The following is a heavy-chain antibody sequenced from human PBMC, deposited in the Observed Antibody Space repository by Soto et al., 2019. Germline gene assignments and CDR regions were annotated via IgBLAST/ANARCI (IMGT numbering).Heavy chain of an antibody. V-gene: IGHV3-53*01. CDR3: ARDLGDFWSGYYAFDI. J-gene: IGHJ3*02. D-gene: IGHD3-3*01. CDR1: GFTVSSNY. CDR2: IYSGGST. Sequence: GGSLRLSCAASGFTVSSNYMSWVRQAPGKGLEWVSVIYSGGSTYYADSVKGRFTISRDNSKNTLYLQMNSLRAEDTAVYYCARDLGDFWSGYYAFDIWGQGTMVTVSS.